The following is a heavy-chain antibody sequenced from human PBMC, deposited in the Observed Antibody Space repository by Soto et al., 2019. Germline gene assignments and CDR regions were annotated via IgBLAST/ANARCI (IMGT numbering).Heavy chain of an antibody. V-gene: IGHV3-30*18. J-gene: IGHJ3*01. Sequence: QVQLVESGGGVVQPGRSLRLSCAASGFTFNNHGMHWARQAPGKGLEWVAAISNDGSDKYYADSVKGRLTISRDNSKNTVFLQMSSLRAEDTAVYYCAKDQARAASHGIDWGQGTMVTVSS. CDR1: GFTFNNHG. D-gene: IGHD6-13*01. CDR3: AKDQARAASHGID. CDR2: ISNDGSDK.